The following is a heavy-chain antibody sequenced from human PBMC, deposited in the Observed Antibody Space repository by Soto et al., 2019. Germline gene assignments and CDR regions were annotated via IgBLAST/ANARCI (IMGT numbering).Heavy chain of an antibody. CDR2: ISYSGHTT. D-gene: IGHD6-13*01. Sequence: PGGSLRLSCAASGFTFTSYAMNWVRQAPGQGLEWVSTISYSGHTTYYADSVKGRFTISRDNSNNTLNMQMDSLRGEDTAVYYCAKGAPLLAAGTWWFDPWGQGTMVTVSS. CDR1: GFTFTSYA. V-gene: IGHV3-23*01. CDR3: AKGAPLLAAGTWWFDP. J-gene: IGHJ5*02.